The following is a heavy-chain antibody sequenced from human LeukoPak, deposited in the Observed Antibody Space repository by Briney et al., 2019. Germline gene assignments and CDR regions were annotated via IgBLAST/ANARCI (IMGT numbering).Heavy chain of an antibody. J-gene: IGHJ4*02. CDR2: ISAYNGNT. D-gene: IGHD3-22*01. CDR1: GYTFTSYG. Sequence: ASVKVSCKASGYTFTSYGISWVRQAPGQGLEWMGWISAYNGNTNYAQKLQGRVTMTTDTSTSTAYMELRSLRSDDTAVYYCARVRTYYYDSSGLRGFDYWGQGTLVTVSS. V-gene: IGHV1-18*01. CDR3: ARVRTYYYDSSGLRGFDY.